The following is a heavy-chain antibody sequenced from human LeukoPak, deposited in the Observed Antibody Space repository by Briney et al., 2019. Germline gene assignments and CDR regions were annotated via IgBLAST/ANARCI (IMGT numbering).Heavy chain of an antibody. Sequence: GASVKVSCKASGGTFSSYAISWVRQAPGQGLEWMGGIIPIFGTANYAQKFQGRVTITADKSTSTAYMELSSLRSEDTAVYYCASCRLRYCSSTSCPYYYYYYMDVWGKGTTVTISS. CDR3: ASCRLRYCSSTSCPYYYYYYMDV. J-gene: IGHJ6*03. CDR1: GGTFSSYA. D-gene: IGHD2-2*01. CDR2: IIPIFGTA. V-gene: IGHV1-69*06.